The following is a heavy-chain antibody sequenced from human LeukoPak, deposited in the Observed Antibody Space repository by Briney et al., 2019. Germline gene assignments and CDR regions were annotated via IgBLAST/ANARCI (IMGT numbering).Heavy chain of an antibody. CDR1: GFTFSDYY. J-gene: IGHJ3*02. CDR2: ISSGGSTI. D-gene: IGHD2-15*01. V-gene: IGHV3-11*04. CDR3: ARPVVAATTPDTFDI. Sequence: PGGSLRLSCAASGFTFSDYYMTWIRQAPGKGLEWVSYISSGGSTIYYAESVKGRFTISRDNAKNSLYLQMNSLRAEDTAVYYCARPVVAATTPDTFDIWGQGTMVTVSS.